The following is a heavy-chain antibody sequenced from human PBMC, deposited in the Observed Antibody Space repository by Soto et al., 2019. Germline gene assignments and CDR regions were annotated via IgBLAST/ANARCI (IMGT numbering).Heavy chain of an antibody. V-gene: IGHV3-23*01. Sequence: GGSLRLSCAASGFTFSSFVMNWVRQAPGKGLEWVSTVSPGGAVSHYTDSVKGRFTISRDNSRRTLHLQMDSLRAEDAAVYYCAREDILGTRRFDSWVQGALVTVSS. J-gene: IGHJ4*02. CDR1: GFTFSSFV. D-gene: IGHD1-26*01. CDR2: VSPGGAVS. CDR3: AREDILGTRRFDS.